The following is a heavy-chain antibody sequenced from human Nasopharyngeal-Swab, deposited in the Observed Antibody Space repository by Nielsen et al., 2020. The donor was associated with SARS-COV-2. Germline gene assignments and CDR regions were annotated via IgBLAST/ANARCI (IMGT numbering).Heavy chain of an antibody. CDR3: TRDRDGGWSFDY. D-gene: IGHD6-19*01. CDR1: GFTFDTYA. Sequence: GGSLRLSCAASGFTFDTYAMHWVRQAPGKGLEFVSSILGDGIATQYASSVKGRFTISRDNSKNTLYLQMGSLRDEDMAVYYCTRDRDGGWSFDYWGWEPWSPSP. J-gene: IGHJ4*02. V-gene: IGHV3-64*01. CDR2: ILGDGIAT.